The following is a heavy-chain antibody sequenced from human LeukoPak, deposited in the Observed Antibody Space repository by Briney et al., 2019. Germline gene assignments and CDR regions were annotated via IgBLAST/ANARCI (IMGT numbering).Heavy chain of an antibody. V-gene: IGHV3-21*01. CDR2: ISSSSSYI. Sequence: GGSLRLSCAASGFTFSSYSMNWVRQAPGKGLEWVSSISSSSSYIYYADSVKGRFTISRGNAKNSLYLQMNSLRAEDTAVYYCARIYSSGWSELDYWGQGTLVTVSS. CDR3: ARIYSSGWSELDY. CDR1: GFTFSSYS. D-gene: IGHD6-19*01. J-gene: IGHJ4*02.